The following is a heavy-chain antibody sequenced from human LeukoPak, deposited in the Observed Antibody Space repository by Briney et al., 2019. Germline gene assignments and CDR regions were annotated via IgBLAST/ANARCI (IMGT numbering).Heavy chain of an antibody. D-gene: IGHD6-6*01. CDR3: ASPGSSSYTWNFDY. J-gene: IGHJ4*02. CDR1: GGSISSSSYY. V-gene: IGHV4-39*01. Sequence: SETLSLSCTVPGGSISSSSYYWGWIRQPPGKGLECLVCIYYSGSAYDKPSLKSRVTISVDTAKNQFYLKLSSVTAADTAVYYCASPGSSSYTWNFDYWGRGILVTVSS. CDR2: IYYSGSA.